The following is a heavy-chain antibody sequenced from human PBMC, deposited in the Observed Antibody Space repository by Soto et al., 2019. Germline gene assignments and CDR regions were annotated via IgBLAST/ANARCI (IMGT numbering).Heavy chain of an antibody. CDR2: IKQDGSEK. CDR1: GVNCGSYG. V-gene: IGHV3-7*01. Sequence: GGSMRLSCAASGVNCGSYGRSWVRQAPGKGLEWVANIKQDGSEKYYVDSVKGRFTISRDNAKNSLYLQMNSLRAEDTAVYYCARDEYGYFQHWGQGTLVTVSS. D-gene: IGHD4-17*01. CDR3: ARDEYGYFQH. J-gene: IGHJ1*01.